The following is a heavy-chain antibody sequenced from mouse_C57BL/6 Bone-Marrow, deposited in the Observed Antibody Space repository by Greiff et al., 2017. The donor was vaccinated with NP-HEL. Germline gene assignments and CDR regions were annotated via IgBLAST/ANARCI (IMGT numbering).Heavy chain of an antibody. D-gene: IGHD1-1*01. CDR2: ISSGGDYT. CDR3: TREGVYYYGSSYRYYAMDY. J-gene: IGHJ4*01. Sequence: DVHLVESGDGLVKPGGSLKLSCEASGFTFSSYAMSWVRQTPEQSLEWVAYISSGGDYTYYADPVKGRFTISRDNARNTQYLQMSRLKSKDTAMYYCTREGVYYYGSSYRYYAMDYWGQGTSVTVSS. V-gene: IGHV5-9-1*02. CDR1: GFTFSSYA.